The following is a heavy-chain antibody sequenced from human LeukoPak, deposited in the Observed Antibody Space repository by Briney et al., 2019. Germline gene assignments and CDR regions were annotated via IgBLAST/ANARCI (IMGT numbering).Heavy chain of an antibody. J-gene: IGHJ1*01. CDR1: GGTFSSYA. Sequence: GASVKVSCKASGGTFSSYAISWVRQAPGQGLEWMGWINPDSGGTNYAQKFQGRVTMTRDTSISTAYMELNRLRSDDTAVYYCARGSYDSSDFEYFHHWGQGTLVTVSS. CDR3: ARGSYDSSDFEYFHH. V-gene: IGHV1-2*02. CDR2: INPDSGGT. D-gene: IGHD3-22*01.